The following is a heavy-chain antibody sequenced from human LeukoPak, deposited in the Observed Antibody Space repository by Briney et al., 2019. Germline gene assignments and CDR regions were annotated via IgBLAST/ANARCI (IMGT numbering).Heavy chain of an antibody. D-gene: IGHD6-19*01. V-gene: IGHV4-4*07. CDR3: ARDKVVGTGDAFDI. CDR1: GGSISSYY. J-gene: IGHJ3*02. CDR2: IYTSGST. Sequence: SETLSLTCTVSGGSISSYYWSWIRQPAGKGLEWIGRIYTSGSTNYNPSLKSRVTMSVDTSKNQFSLRLSSVTAADTAVYYCARDKVVGTGDAFDIWGQGTMVTVSS.